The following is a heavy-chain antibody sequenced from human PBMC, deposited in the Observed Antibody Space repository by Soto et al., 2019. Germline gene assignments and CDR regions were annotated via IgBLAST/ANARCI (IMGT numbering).Heavy chain of an antibody. CDR2: IWYDGSNK. Sequence: GGSLRLSCAASGFTFSSYGMHWVRQAPGKGLEWVAVIWYDGSNKYYADSVKGRFTISRDNSKNTLYLQMNSLRAEDTAVYYCARERTPAAFDYWGQGTLVTVSS. CDR3: ARERTPAAFDY. V-gene: IGHV3-33*01. CDR1: GFTFSSYG. J-gene: IGHJ4*02.